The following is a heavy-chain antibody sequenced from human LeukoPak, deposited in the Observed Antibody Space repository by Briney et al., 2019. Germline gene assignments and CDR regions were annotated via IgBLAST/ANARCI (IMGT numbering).Heavy chain of an antibody. V-gene: IGHV3-30*04. CDR2: ISYEGSNK. CDR3: ARDRRWLQYSDY. J-gene: IGHJ4*02. Sequence: GGSLRLSCAGSGFTFSSYAMHWVRQAPGRGGEGVAVISYEGSNKYYADSVKGRFTISRDNSKNTLYLEMNSLRPANTAVYYCARDRRWLQYSDYWGQGTLVTVSS. CDR1: GFTFSSYA. D-gene: IGHD5-24*01.